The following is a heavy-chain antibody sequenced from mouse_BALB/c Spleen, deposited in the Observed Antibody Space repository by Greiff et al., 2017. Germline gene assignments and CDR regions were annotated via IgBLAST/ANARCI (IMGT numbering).Heavy chain of an antibody. CDR3: ARHETYYGNSWFAD. V-gene: IGHV5-12-2*01. Sequence: EVMLVESGGGLVQPGGSLKLSCAASGFTFSSYTMSWVRQTPEKRLEWVAYISNGGGSTYYPDTVKGRFTISRDNAKNTLYLQMSSLKSEDTAMYYCARHETYYGNSWFADWGQGTLVTVSA. CDR1: GFTFSSYT. D-gene: IGHD2-10*01. J-gene: IGHJ3*01. CDR2: ISNGGGST.